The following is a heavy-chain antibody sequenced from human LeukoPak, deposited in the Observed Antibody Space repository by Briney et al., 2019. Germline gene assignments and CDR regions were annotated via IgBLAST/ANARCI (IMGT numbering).Heavy chain of an antibody. CDR2: IDRDGRRT. CDR3: TRNPDGLNWFDP. D-gene: IGHD1-14*01. V-gene: IGHV3-74*01. CDR1: GFTFSSYA. Sequence: GGSLRLSCEASGFTFSSYAMSWVRQAPGKGLVWVSHIDRDGRRTSYAASVMGRFTISRDNAKNTLYLQMNSLRVEDTAIYYCTRNPDGLNWFDPWGQGTLVTVSS. J-gene: IGHJ5*02.